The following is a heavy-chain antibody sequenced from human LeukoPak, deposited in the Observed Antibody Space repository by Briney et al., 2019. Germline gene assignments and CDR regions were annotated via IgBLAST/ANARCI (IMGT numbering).Heavy chain of an antibody. CDR1: GFTFSSYA. Sequence: GGSLRLSCAASGFTFSSYAMSWVRQAPGKGLEWVSAISGGGYSTYYADSVKGRFTISRDNSKNTLHLQMNSLRDEDTAVYYCAKEAGYSGYDYPDYWGQGTLVTVSS. J-gene: IGHJ4*02. V-gene: IGHV3-23*01. D-gene: IGHD5-12*01. CDR3: AKEAGYSGYDYPDY. CDR2: ISGGGYST.